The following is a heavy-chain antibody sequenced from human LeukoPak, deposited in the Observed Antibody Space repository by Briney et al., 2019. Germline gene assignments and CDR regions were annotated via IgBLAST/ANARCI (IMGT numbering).Heavy chain of an antibody. D-gene: IGHD2-21*02. J-gene: IGHJ6*03. CDR2: ITSSGIMK. V-gene: IGHV3-11*04. Sequence: PGGSLRLSCAASGFTFSDFYMTWIRQAPGKGLGWVSSITSSGIMKYYADSVKGRFTMSRDNAKNSLYLQMNSLRAEDTAVYYCARLTVTAISYYMDVWGKGTTVTISS. CDR1: GFTFSDFY. CDR3: ARLTVTAISYYMDV.